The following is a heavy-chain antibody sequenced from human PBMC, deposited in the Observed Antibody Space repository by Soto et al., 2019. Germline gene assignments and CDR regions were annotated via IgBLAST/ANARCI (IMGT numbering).Heavy chain of an antibody. CDR1: GGSISSGGYS. V-gene: IGHV4-30-2*01. CDR3: ARGCSCWTCDY. Sequence: SETLSLTCAVSGGSISSGGYSWSWFRHPPGKGLERTGYIYHSGSTYYNPSLKSRVTLSVDRSKSQFSLKLSSVTAADTAVYYGARGCSCWTCDYWRRGTLV. D-gene: IGHD6-13*01. CDR2: IYHSGST. J-gene: IGHJ4*02.